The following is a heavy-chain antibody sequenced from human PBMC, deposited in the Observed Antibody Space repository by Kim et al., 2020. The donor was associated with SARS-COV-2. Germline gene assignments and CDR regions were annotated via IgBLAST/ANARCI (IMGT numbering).Heavy chain of an antibody. CDR3: ARDKTGDPYYYGMDV. V-gene: IGHV4-31*02. D-gene: IGHD7-27*01. Sequence: PSLKSRVTISVDTSKNQFSLKLSSVTAADTAVYYCARDKTGDPYYYGMDVWGQGTTVTVSS. J-gene: IGHJ6*02.